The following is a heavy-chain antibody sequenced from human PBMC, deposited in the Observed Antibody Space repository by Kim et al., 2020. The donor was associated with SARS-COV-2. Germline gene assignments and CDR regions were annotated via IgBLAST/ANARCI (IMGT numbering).Heavy chain of an antibody. Sequence: GGTLRLSCAASGFTFNGSPITWVRLASGKGMERVGIIRTKAPAYATLYGASGKGRFIISRDDSENTVYLQMNSLKIEETAVYYCLSGACSPNSSGYWGQGALVTVSS. V-gene: IGHV3-73*01. J-gene: IGHJ4*02. D-gene: IGHD2-15*01. CDR3: LSGACSPNSSGY. CDR2: IRTKAPAYAT. CDR1: GFTFNGSP.